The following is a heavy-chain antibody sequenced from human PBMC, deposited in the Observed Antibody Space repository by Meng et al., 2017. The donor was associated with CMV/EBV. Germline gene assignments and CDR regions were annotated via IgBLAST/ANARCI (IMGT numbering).Heavy chain of an antibody. Sequence: QITLKESCPTLVKPTQTLPLTCTFYGVSLSTSGVGVGWIRQPPGKALEWLALIYWDDDQRYSPSLKSRLTITKDTSKNQVVLTMTNMDPVDTATYYCAHRGRIAAAGTDWLDPWGQGTLVTVSS. D-gene: IGHD6-13*01. J-gene: IGHJ5*02. CDR1: GVSLSTSGVG. V-gene: IGHV2-5*02. CDR2: IYWDDDQ. CDR3: AHRGRIAAAGTDWLDP.